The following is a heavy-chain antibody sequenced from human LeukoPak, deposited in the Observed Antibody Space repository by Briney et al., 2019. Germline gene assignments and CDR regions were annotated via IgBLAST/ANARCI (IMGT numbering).Heavy chain of an antibody. CDR1: GGSISSYY. D-gene: IGHD3-10*01. Sequence: SETLSLTCTVSGGSISSYYWSWIRQPPGKGLEWIGYIYYSGSTNYNPSLKSRVTISVDTSKNQFSLKLSSVTAADTAVYYCARDQGARLWFGEFYGMDVWGQGTTVTVSS. V-gene: IGHV4-59*01. CDR2: IYYSGST. CDR3: ARDQGARLWFGEFYGMDV. J-gene: IGHJ6*02.